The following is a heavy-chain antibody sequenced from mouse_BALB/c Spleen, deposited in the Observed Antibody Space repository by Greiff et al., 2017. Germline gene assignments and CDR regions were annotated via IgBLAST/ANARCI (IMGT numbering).Heavy chain of an antibody. D-gene: IGHD1-1*01. J-gene: IGHJ4*01. Sequence: DVKLQESGPSLVKPSQTLSLTCSVTGDSITSGYWNWIRKFPGNKLEYMGYISYSGSTYYNPSLKSRISITRDTSKNQYYLQLNSVTTEDTATYYCARYITTVVATGAMDYWGQGTSVTVSS. CDR3: ARYITTVVATGAMDY. CDR1: GDSITSGY. CDR2: ISYSGST. V-gene: IGHV3-8*02.